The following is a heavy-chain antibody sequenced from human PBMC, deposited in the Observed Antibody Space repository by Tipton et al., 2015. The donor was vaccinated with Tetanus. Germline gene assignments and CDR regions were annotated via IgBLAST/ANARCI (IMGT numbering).Heavy chain of an antibody. CDR3: ARHTSGSYHAPFDY. J-gene: IGHJ4*02. CDR1: GYSFNIYW. V-gene: IGHV5-51*01. Sequence: VQLVQSGAEGKKAGESLKISCKGSGYSFNIYWIGWVRQKPGKGLEWMGIIFPGASGVRYSPTFEGQVTITADRSTTTAYLQWSSLKASDSAMYYCARHTSGSYHAPFDYWGQGTLVTVSS. D-gene: IGHD1-26*01. CDR2: IFPGASGV.